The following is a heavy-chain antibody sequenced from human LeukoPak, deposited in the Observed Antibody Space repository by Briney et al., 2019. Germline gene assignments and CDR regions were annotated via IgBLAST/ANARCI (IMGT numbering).Heavy chain of an antibody. J-gene: IGHJ3*01. Sequence: GGSLRLSCAVSGFTFSGYTMNWVRQAPGKGLEWVSYISTTSSNIFYADSVKGRFTISRDNAKNSLYLQMNSLRDEDTAVYYCARDLLYGFDVWGQGTVVTVSS. D-gene: IGHD3-16*01. CDR1: GFTFSGYT. V-gene: IGHV3-48*02. CDR3: ARDLLYGFDV. CDR2: ISTTSSNI.